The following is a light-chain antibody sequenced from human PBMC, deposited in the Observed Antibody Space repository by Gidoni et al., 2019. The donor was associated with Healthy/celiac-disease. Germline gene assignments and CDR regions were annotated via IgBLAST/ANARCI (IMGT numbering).Light chain of an antibody. CDR1: QSVSSSY. Sequence: EIVLTQSPVTLSLSPGERATLSCRASQSVSSSYLAWYQQKPGQAPRLLIHGASSRATGIPDRFSGSGSGTDFTLTISRLEPEDFAVYYCQQYGSSPALTFGGGTKVEIK. CDR3: QQYGSSPALT. V-gene: IGKV3-20*01. J-gene: IGKJ4*01. CDR2: GAS.